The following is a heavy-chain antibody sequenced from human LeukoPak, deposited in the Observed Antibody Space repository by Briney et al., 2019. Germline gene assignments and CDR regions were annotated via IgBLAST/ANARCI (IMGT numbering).Heavy chain of an antibody. CDR3: ARTPRGLPSFNWFDP. V-gene: IGHV1-18*01. CDR1: GYTFTSYG. J-gene: IGHJ5*02. CDR2: ISPYNGNT. Sequence: VASVKVSCKASGYTFTSYGINWVRQAPGQGVEWVGWISPYNGNTNSAQKLQGRVTMTTDTSTTTAYMELRSMRSDDTAVYYCARTPRGLPSFNWFDPWGQGTLVTVSS. D-gene: IGHD3-10*01.